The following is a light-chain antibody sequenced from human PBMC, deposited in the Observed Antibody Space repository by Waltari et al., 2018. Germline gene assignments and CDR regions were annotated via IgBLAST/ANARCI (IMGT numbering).Light chain of an antibody. Sequence: EIVLKQSPDTLSFSPGERPTLPCRASQSVASPYLAWYQQKPGQSPRLLISGASSRATGIPDRFSGSGSGTDFTLTITRLEPEDFAVYYCQQYGGSPNTFGQGTKLEI. J-gene: IGKJ2*01. V-gene: IGKV3-20*01. CDR1: QSVASPY. CDR3: QQYGGSPNT. CDR2: GAS.